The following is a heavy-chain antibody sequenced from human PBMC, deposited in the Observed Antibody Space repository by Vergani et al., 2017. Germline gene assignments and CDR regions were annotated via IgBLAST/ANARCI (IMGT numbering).Heavy chain of an antibody. V-gene: IGHV3-33*01. CDR2: IWYDGSNK. CDR1: GFTFSSYG. J-gene: IGHJ6*03. Sequence: QVQLVESGGGVVQPGRSLRLSCAASGFTFSSYGIHWVRQAPGKGLEWVAVIWYDGSNKYYADSVKGRFTISRDNAKNSLYLQMNSLRAEDTAVYYCAREYSSSFGEYYYDKDVWGKGTTVIVSS. CDR3: AREYSSSFGEYYYDKDV. D-gene: IGHD6-6*01.